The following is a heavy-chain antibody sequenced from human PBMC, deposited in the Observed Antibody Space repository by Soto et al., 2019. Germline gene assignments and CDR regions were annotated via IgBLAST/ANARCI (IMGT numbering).Heavy chain of an antibody. CDR1: GYTFSNSN. CDR3: ARPASDYHYGFDY. J-gene: IGHJ4*02. Sequence: ASVKVSCKASGYTFSNSNMHWVRQAPGQGLEWMGMINPSGGSPSYAQKFQGRVTMTFDTSTSTVYMELSSLRSEDTAVYYCARPASDYHYGFDYWGQGTLVRVSS. CDR2: INPSGGSP. D-gene: IGHD3-10*01. V-gene: IGHV1-46*01.